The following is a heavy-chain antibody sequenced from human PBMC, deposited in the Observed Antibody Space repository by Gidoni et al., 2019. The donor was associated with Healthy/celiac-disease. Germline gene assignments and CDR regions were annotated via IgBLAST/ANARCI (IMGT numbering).Heavy chain of an antibody. J-gene: IGHJ4*02. CDR2: ISSSSSTI. D-gene: IGHD6-6*01. CDR1: GFTFSSYS. Sequence: EVQLVASGGGLVQPGGSLRLPCAASGFTFSSYSMNWVRQAPGKGLEWVSYISSSSSTIYYADSVKGRFTISRDNAKNSLYLQMNSLRAEDTAVYYCARVGVIAARPRTEYYFDYWGQGTLVTVSS. V-gene: IGHV3-48*01. CDR3: ARVGVIAARPRTEYYFDY.